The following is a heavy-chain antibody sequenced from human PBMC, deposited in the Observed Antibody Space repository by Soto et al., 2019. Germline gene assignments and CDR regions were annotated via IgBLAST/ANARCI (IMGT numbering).Heavy chain of an antibody. CDR1: GGSISSYY. CDR2: IYYSGST. J-gene: IGHJ4*02. CDR3: ARDRSAVAGIGFDY. Sequence: SETLSLTCTVSGGSISSYYWSWIRQPPGKGLEWIGYIYYSGSTNYNPSLKSRVTISVDTSKNQFSLKLSSVTAADTAVYYCARDRSAVAGIGFDYWGQGTLVTVSS. V-gene: IGHV4-59*01. D-gene: IGHD6-19*01.